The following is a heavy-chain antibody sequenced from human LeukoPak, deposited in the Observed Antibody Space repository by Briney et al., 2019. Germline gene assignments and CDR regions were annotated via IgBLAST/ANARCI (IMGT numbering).Heavy chain of an antibody. CDR3: AGGDKYSFGPGY. V-gene: IGHV1-46*01. D-gene: IGHD5-18*01. Sequence: EASVKVSCKASGYIFINYYIHWVRQAPGQGLEWMGVINPSDGSTNYAQKYQDGVTMTRDTSTRTVYMELSSLRYEDMAVYYCAGGDKYSFGPGYWGQGTLVTVSS. CDR2: INPSDGST. J-gene: IGHJ4*02. CDR1: GYIFINYY.